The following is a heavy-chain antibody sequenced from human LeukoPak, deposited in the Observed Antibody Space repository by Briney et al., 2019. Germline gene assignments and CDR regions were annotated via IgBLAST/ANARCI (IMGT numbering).Heavy chain of an antibody. CDR2: ISGSGGST. D-gene: IGHD2-15*01. CDR1: GFSFSNFA. V-gene: IGHV3-23*01. CDR3: AKCGAAYDAFDI. Sequence: TGGSLRLSCAASGFSFSNFAMTWVRQAPGKGLEWVSAISGSGGSTYYADSVKGRFTISRDNSKNTLYLQMNSLRAEDTAVYYCAKCGAAYDAFDIWGQGTMVTVSS. J-gene: IGHJ3*02.